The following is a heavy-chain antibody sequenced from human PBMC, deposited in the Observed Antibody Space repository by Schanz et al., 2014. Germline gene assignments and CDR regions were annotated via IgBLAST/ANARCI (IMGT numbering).Heavy chain of an antibody. J-gene: IGHJ4*02. Sequence: QAQLMESGGGVVQPGTSLILSCSVSGFSLNTYGIHWFRQPAGKGLEWVVVIWNNGVTKYYADSVRGRFTISRDRFQNALYLRMSSRRAEDTAVYYCARPRFDYGEVDYWGQGTLVTVSS. D-gene: IGHD4-17*01. V-gene: IGHV3-33*01. CDR1: GFSLNTYG. CDR2: IWNNGVTK. CDR3: ARPRFDYGEVDY.